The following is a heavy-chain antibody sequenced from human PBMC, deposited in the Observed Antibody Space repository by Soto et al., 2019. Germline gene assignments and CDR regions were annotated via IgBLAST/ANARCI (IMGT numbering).Heavy chain of an antibody. CDR3: ARAGIEAKITMVRGVIMPKVYYYGMDV. D-gene: IGHD3-10*01. CDR1: GFTFSNYG. Sequence: PGGSLRLSCAASGFTFSNYGMYWVRQAPGKGLEWVAFISYDGSSKFYADPMKGRHTISRDNSKNTLYLQMNSLRAEDTAVYYCARAGIEAKITMVRGVIMPKVYYYGMDVWGQGTTVTVSS. V-gene: IGHV3-30*03. CDR2: ISYDGSSK. J-gene: IGHJ6*02.